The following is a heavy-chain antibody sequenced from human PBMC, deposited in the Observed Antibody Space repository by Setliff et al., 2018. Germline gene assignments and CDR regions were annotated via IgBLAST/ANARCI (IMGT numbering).Heavy chain of an antibody. CDR2: INPSGGTT. D-gene: IGHD3-9*01. Sequence: ASVKVSCKATGYTFTSYYMHWVRQAPGQGLEWMGIINPSGGTTGYAQRFQGRVTMTGDTSTSTVYMELSSLRSEDTAVYYCATARGSDILTGKGHYYYGMDVWGQGTTVTVSS. J-gene: IGHJ6*02. CDR3: ATARGSDILTGKGHYYYGMDV. V-gene: IGHV1-46*01. CDR1: GYTFTSYY.